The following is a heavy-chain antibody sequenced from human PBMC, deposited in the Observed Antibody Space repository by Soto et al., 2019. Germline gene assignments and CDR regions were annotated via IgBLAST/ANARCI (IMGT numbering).Heavy chain of an antibody. J-gene: IGHJ4*02. CDR2: ISSSSDKT. CDR3: ARLRNGSLVNA. Sequence: LVESGGALVYPGGSLRLSCIASGFSFSDYSMNWVRQAPGKGLQWVSYISSSSDKTYYADSVKGRFTVSRDNAKNALFLEMNSLRDDDTATYYCARLRNGSLVNAWGQGTRVTVSS. CDR1: GFSFSDYS. D-gene: IGHD2-21*01. V-gene: IGHV3-48*02.